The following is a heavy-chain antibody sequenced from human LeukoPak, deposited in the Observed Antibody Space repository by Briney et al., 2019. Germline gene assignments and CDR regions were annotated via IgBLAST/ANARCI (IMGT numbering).Heavy chain of an antibody. D-gene: IGHD6-13*01. Sequence: GASVKVSCKASGYTFTSYGISWVRQAPGQGLEWTGWISAYNGNTNYAQKLQGRVTMTTDTSTSTAYMELRSLRSDDTAVYYCARDTRVIIAAAGDAFDIWGQGTMVTVSS. J-gene: IGHJ3*02. CDR1: GYTFTSYG. CDR2: ISAYNGNT. CDR3: ARDTRVIIAAAGDAFDI. V-gene: IGHV1-18*01.